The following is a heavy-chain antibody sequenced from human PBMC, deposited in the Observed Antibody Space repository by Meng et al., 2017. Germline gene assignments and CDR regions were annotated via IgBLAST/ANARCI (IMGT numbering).Heavy chain of an antibody. CDR3: ARGSAHIAVASSWFDP. Sequence: QARPQQGGAGLVKPSETLSLTCAVYGGAFSGYYWSWIRQPPGKGLEWIGEINHSGSTNYNPSLKSRVTISVDTSKNQFSLKLSSVTAADTAVYYCARGSAHIAVASSWFDPWGQGTLVTVSS. V-gene: IGHV4-34*01. CDR1: GGAFSGYY. CDR2: INHSGST. J-gene: IGHJ5*02. D-gene: IGHD6-19*01.